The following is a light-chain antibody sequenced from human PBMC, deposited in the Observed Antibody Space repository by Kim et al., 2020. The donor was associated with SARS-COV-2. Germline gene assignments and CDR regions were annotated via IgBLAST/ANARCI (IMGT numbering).Light chain of an antibody. CDR2: DAY. V-gene: IGKV3-20*01. J-gene: IGKJ1*01. CDR3: QQYDSLPWT. Sequence: EIVLTQSPDTLSLSPGERATLSCRASQTVSSRSVNWYQQKPGQAPRLLIYDAYRRATGVPDRFRGSGSGTDFTLTISRLEPEDFAVYYCQQYDSLPWTFGQGTKVDIK. CDR1: QTVSSRS.